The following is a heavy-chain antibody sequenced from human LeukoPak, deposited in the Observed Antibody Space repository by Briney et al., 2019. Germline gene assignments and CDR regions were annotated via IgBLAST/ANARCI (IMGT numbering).Heavy chain of an antibody. J-gene: IGHJ4*02. CDR3: ARTIIAAAGQYFDY. CDR1: GGTFSSYA. D-gene: IGHD6-13*01. CDR2: VIPIFGTA. Sequence: SVNVSCKASGGTFSSYAISWVRQAPGQGLEWMGGVIPIFGTANYAQKFQGRVTITADESTSTAYMELSSLRSEDTAVYYCARTIIAAAGQYFDYWGQGTLVTVSS. V-gene: IGHV1-69*13.